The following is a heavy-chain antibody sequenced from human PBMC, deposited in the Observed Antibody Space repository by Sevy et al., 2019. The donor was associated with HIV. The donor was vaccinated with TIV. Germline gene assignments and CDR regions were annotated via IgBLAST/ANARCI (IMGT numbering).Heavy chain of an antibody. CDR3: ARGGCGFSAGKFDS. Sequence: SQTLSLTCDISGDSISSNSAIWNWIRQSPSRGLEWLGRTYYRSKWYSDSAVSVKGRLTVSPDTSKNQFSLRLNFVTPEDTSLYFCARGGCGFSAGKFDSWGQGTLVTVSS. J-gene: IGHJ4*02. D-gene: IGHD3-3*01. CDR2: TYYRSKWYS. CDR1: GDSISSNSAI. V-gene: IGHV6-1*01.